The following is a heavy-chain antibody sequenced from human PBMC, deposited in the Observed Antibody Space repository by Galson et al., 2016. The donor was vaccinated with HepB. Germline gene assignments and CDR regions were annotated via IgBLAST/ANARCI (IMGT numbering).Heavy chain of an antibody. J-gene: IGHJ4*02. CDR1: GFSFTNYA. CDR3: AKGSDYYDSRSLNY. V-gene: IGHV3-23*01. D-gene: IGHD3-22*01. Sequence: SLRLSCAASGFSFTNYATNWVRQAPGKGLEWVSSISGSDATTYYAGSVKGRFTISRDNSKNTLFLQINSLRADDTAVYFCAKGSDYYDSRSLNYWGQGTPVTVSS. CDR2: ISGSDATT.